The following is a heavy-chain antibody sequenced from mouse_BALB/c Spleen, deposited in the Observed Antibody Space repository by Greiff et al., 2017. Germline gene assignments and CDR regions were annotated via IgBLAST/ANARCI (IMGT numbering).Heavy chain of an antibody. Sequence: EVKLVESGGGLVQPGGSLKLSCAASGFTFSSYTMSWVRQTPEKRLEWVAYISSGGSTYYPDSVKGRFTISRDNARNILYLQMSSLRSEDTAMYYCARDGSSPYYAMDYWGQGTSVTVSS. D-gene: IGHD1-1*01. CDR1: GFTFSSYT. CDR2: ISSGGST. V-gene: IGHV5-6-5*01. J-gene: IGHJ4*01. CDR3: ARDGSSPYYAMDY.